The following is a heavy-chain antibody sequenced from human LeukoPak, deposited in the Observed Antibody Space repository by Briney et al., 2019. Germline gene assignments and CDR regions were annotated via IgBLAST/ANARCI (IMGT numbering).Heavy chain of an antibody. J-gene: IGHJ4*02. D-gene: IGHD2-15*01. CDR2: ISNDGGYT. CDR3: AKQLGYCSDGSCYFPY. CDR1: GFTFSSSA. V-gene: IGHV3-23*01. Sequence: GGSLRLSCAASGFTFSSSAMSWVRQAPRKGLEWVSAISNDGGYTYYADSVQGRFTISRDNSKSTLCLQMNSLRAEDTAVYYCAKQLGYCSDGSCYFPYWGQGTLVTVSS.